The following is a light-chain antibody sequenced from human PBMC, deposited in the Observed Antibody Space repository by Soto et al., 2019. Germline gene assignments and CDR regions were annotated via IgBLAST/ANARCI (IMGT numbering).Light chain of an antibody. Sequence: QAVVTQPPSASGTPGQRVTISCSGSSSNIGTNYVYWYQQVPGTAPKLLIYSNNQRPSGVPDRFSGSKSGTSASLAIRGLRSEDEADYYCATWDDSLRGRVFGGGTKVTVL. CDR2: SNN. CDR1: SSNIGTNY. J-gene: IGLJ3*02. CDR3: ATWDDSLRGRV. V-gene: IGLV1-47*02.